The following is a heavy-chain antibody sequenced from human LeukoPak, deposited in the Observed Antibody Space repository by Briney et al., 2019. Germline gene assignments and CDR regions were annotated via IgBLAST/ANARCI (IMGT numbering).Heavy chain of an antibody. CDR3: ARDRGNGFNSYFFDY. Sequence: PGGSLRLSCAASGFTFSNYAMSWVRQAPGKGLEWVSGISGSDGTTYYADSVKGRFTISRDNSKNSLFLQMNSLRAEDTALYYCARDRGNGFNSYFFDYWGQGTLVTVSS. D-gene: IGHD5-24*01. CDR2: ISGSDGTT. V-gene: IGHV3-23*01. J-gene: IGHJ4*02. CDR1: GFTFSNYA.